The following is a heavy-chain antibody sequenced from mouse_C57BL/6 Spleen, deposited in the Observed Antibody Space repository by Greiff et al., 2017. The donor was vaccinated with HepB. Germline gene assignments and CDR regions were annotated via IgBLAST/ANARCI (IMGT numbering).Heavy chain of an antibody. J-gene: IGHJ2*01. CDR3: ARYHYDGPFYFDY. Sequence: EVQRVESGGGLVQPGGSLSLSCAASGFTFTDYYMRWVRQPPGKALEWLCFIRNKANGYTTEYSASVKGRFTISRDNSQSILYLQMHALRAEDSATYYCARYHYDGPFYFDYWGQGTTLTVSS. D-gene: IGHD2-3*01. CDR1: GFTFTDYY. V-gene: IGHV7-3*01. CDR2: IRNKANGYTT.